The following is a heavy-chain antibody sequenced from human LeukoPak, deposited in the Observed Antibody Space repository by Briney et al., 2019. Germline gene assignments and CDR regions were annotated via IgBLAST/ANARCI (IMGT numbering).Heavy chain of an antibody. CDR3: ARDTSVPNSGWYVDGMDV. CDR2: IIPIFGTA. CDR1: GYTFTSYG. Sequence: ASVKVSCKASGYTFTSYGISWVRQAPGQGLEWMGGIIPIFGTANYAQKFQGRVTITADESTSTAYMELSSLRSEDTAVYYCARDTSVPNSGWYVDGMDVWGQGTTVTVSS. J-gene: IGHJ6*02. V-gene: IGHV1-69*13. D-gene: IGHD6-19*01.